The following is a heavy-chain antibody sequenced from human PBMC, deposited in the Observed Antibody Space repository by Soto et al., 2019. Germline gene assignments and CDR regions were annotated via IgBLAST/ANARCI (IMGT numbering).Heavy chain of an antibody. V-gene: IGHV3-74*01. CDR2: IKNDGTTT. Sequence: EVQLVESGGGLVQPGGSLRLSCAASGFTFSIYWMHWVRQAPGEGLVWVSEIKNDGTTTHDADSVKGRFTTSRDNTRNTLHLQMNSLRAEDSAVYFCVRGGLPFAVDYWGQGTLVTVSS. CDR1: GFTFSIYW. D-gene: IGHD4-17*01. J-gene: IGHJ4*02. CDR3: VRGGLPFAVDY.